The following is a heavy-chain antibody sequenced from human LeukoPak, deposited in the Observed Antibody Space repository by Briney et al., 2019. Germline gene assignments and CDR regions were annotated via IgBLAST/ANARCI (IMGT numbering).Heavy chain of an antibody. CDR1: GFTVSSNY. CDR3: AREGEYSSFFDY. CDR2: IYSGGST. J-gene: IGHJ4*02. D-gene: IGHD6-6*01. V-gene: IGHV3-66*01. Sequence: GGSLGLSYAASGFTVSSNYMSWVRQAPGKGLEWVSVIYSGGSTYYADSVKGRFTISRDNSKNTLYLQMNSLRAEDTAVYYCAREGEYSSFFDYWGQGALVTVSS.